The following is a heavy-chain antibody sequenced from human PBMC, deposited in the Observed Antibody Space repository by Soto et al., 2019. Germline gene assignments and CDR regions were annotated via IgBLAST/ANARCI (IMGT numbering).Heavy chain of an antibody. CDR1: GYTFTSYG. J-gene: IGHJ6*02. D-gene: IGHD3-22*01. CDR3: ARGGWLLHYYYGMDV. Sequence: GASVKVSCKAAGYTFTSYGISWVRQAPGQGLEWMGWISAYNGNTNYAQKLQGRVTMTTDTSTSTAYMELRSLRSDDTAVYYCARGGWLLHYYYGMDVWGQGTTVTVSS. CDR2: ISAYNGNT. V-gene: IGHV1-18*01.